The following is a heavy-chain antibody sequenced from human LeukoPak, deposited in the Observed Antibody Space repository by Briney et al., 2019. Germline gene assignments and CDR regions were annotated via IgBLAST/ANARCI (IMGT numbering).Heavy chain of an antibody. Sequence: GGSLRLSCAASGLTLSDHYMDWVRQAPGKGLEWVARSRNKANSYTTTYAASVKGRFTISRDESKHSVYLQRNSLKTEDTAVYYCASSPTLYGAVSYGRGAFDIWGQGTMVTVSS. J-gene: IGHJ3*02. CDR2: SRNKANSYTT. CDR3: ASSPTLYGAVSYGRGAFDI. CDR1: GLTLSDHY. V-gene: IGHV3-72*01. D-gene: IGHD3-10*01.